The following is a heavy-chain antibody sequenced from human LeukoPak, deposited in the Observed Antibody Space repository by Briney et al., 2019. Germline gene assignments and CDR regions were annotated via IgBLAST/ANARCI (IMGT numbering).Heavy chain of an antibody. CDR2: INAGNGNT. Sequence: ASVKVSCKASGYTFTSYAMHWVRQAPGQRLEWMGWINAGNGNTKYSRKFQGRVTITRDTSASTAYMELSSLRSEDTAVYYCARESYGDHIDYWGQGTLVTVSS. V-gene: IGHV1-3*01. CDR3: ARESYGDHIDY. CDR1: GYTFTSYA. D-gene: IGHD4-17*01. J-gene: IGHJ4*02.